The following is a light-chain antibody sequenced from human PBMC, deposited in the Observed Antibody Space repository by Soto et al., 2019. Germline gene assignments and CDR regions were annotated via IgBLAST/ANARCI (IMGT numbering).Light chain of an antibody. CDR2: DTS. V-gene: IGKV3-11*01. CDR3: QQRSKWPLT. CDR1: QSVNSNY. J-gene: IGKJ4*01. Sequence: EMVMTQSPAILSVSPGESATLSCRASQSVNSNYLAWYQQKPGQAPRLLIYDTSNKATGIPARFSGSGSGTDFTLTISSLEPEEFAVYYCQQRSKWPLTVGGGTKVDIK.